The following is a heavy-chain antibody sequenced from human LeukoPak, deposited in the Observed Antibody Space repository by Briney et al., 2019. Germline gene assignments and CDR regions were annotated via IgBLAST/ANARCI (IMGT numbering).Heavy chain of an antibody. D-gene: IGHD3-22*01. V-gene: IGHV3-53*01. CDR2: IYSDGTT. CDR1: GGSFSGYY. Sequence: ETLSLTCAVYGGSFSGYYWSWIRQPPGKGLEWVSLIYSDGTTYYADSVKGRFSISRDNSKNTVYLQMNSLRAEDTAVYYCARVVTTYYYDSSGRDGGDAFDIWGQGTMVTVSS. CDR3: ARVVTTYYYDSSGRDGGDAFDI. J-gene: IGHJ3*02.